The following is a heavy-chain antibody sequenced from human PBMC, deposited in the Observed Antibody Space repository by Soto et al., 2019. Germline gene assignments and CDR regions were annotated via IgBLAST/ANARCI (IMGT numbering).Heavy chain of an antibody. V-gene: IGHV3-23*01. J-gene: IGHJ6*02. Sequence: EVQLLESGGGLVQPGGSLRLSCAASGFTFSSYAMSWVRQAPGKGLEWVSAISGSGGSTYYADSVKGRFTISRDNSKNTLYLQMNSLRAEDTAVYYCAKPYYDFWSGYSYGMDVWGQGTTVTVSS. CDR1: GFTFSSYA. CDR3: AKPYYDFWSGYSYGMDV. D-gene: IGHD3-3*01. CDR2: ISGSGGST.